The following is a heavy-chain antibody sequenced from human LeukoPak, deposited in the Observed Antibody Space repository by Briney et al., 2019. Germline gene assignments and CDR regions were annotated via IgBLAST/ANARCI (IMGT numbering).Heavy chain of an antibody. CDR3: ARDDGGDLNDAFDI. V-gene: IGHV3-48*04. D-gene: IGHD2-21*02. Sequence: GGSLRLSCAASGFTFSIYTMNWIRQAPGKGLEWVSYISSSGSIYYADSVKGRFTISRDNAKNSLYLQMNSLRAEDTAVYYCARDDGGDLNDAFDIWGQGTMVTVSS. J-gene: IGHJ3*02. CDR2: ISSSGSI. CDR1: GFTFSIYT.